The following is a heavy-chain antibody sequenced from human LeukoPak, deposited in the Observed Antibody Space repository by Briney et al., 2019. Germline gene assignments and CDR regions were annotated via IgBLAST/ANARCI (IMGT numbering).Heavy chain of an antibody. CDR2: ISWNSGSI. V-gene: IGHV3-9*03. CDR3: AKGYSYGITYYFDY. CDR1: GFIFDDYA. D-gene: IGHD5-18*01. Sequence: GGSLRLSCAASGFIFDDYAMHWVRQAPRKGLEWVSGISWNSGSIVYADSVKGRFTVSRDSAKNSLYLQMNSLRAEDMALYYCAKGYSYGITYYFDYWGQGTLVTVSS. J-gene: IGHJ4*02.